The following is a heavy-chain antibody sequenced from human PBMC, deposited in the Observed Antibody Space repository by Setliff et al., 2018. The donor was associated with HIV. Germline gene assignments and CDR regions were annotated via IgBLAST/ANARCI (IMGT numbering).Heavy chain of an antibody. J-gene: IGHJ3*02. CDR3: ASSSGYWGKNAFDI. D-gene: IGHD3-22*01. CDR2: IYYSGST. CDR1: GGSISSSSYY. V-gene: IGHV4-39*01. Sequence: SETLSLTCTVSGGSISSSSYYWGWIRQPPGKGLEWIGSIYYSGSTYYNPSLKSRVTISVDTSKNQFSLKLSSVTAADTAVYYCASSSGYWGKNAFDIWGQGTMVTVSS.